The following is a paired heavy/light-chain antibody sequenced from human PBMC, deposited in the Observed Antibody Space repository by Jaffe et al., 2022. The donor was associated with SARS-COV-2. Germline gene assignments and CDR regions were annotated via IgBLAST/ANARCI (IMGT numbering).Heavy chain of an antibody. CDR3: TRPRDAEMATIWSGAFDI. CDR2: IRSKANSYAT. Sequence: EVQLVESGGGLVQPGGSLKLSCAASGFTFSGSAMHWVRQASGKGLEWVGRIRSKANSYATAYAASVKGRFTISRDDSKNTAYLQMNSLKTEDTAVYYCTRPRDAEMATIWSGAFDIWGQGTMVTVSS. J-gene: IGHJ3*02. V-gene: IGHV3-73*01. D-gene: IGHD3-3*01. CDR1: GFTFSGSA.
Light chain of an antibody. Sequence: SYVLTQPPSVSVAPGQTARITCGGNNIGSKSVHWYQQKPGQAPVLVVYDDSDRPSGIPERFSGSNSGNTATLTISRVEAGDEADYYCQVWDSSSDHLEVFGGGTKLTVL. CDR3: QVWDSSSDHLEV. CDR1: NIGSKS. CDR2: DDS. J-gene: IGLJ2*01. V-gene: IGLV3-21*02.